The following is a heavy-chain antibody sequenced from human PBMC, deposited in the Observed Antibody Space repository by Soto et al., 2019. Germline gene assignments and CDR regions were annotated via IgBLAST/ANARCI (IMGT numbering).Heavy chain of an antibody. Sequence: PSETLSLTCTVSGGSISSSSYYWGWIRQPPGKGLEWIGSIYYSGSTYYNPSLKSRVTISVDTSKNQFSLKLSSVTAADTAVYYCARHDPQRGYSSDWFDPWGQGTLVTVSS. CDR2: IYYSGST. CDR3: ARHDPQRGYSSDWFDP. J-gene: IGHJ5*02. D-gene: IGHD5-18*01. CDR1: GGSISSSSYY. V-gene: IGHV4-39*01.